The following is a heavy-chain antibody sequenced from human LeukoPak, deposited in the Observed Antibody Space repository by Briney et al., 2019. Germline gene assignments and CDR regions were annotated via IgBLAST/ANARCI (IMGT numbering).Heavy chain of an antibody. CDR2: MDPNSGGT. D-gene: IGHD6-13*01. CDR1: GYTFTGQY. J-gene: IGHJ4*02. CDR3: ARGKGSSWFEY. V-gene: IGHV1-2*04. Sequence: ASVKVSCKASGYTFTGQYMHWVRQAPGEGLEWMGWMDPNSGGTKYAQKFHGWVTLTRDTSISTASLELSRLKSDDTAVYYWARGKGSSWFEYWGQGTLFTVSP.